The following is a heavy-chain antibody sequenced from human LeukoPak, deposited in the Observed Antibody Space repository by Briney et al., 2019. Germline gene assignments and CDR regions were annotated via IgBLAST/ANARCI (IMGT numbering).Heavy chain of an antibody. Sequence: PGGSLRLSCAASGFTFSSYWMSWVRQAPGKGQEWVANIKQDGSEKYYVDSVKGRFTISRDNAKNSLYLQMNSLRAEDTAVYYCARDRLRYFDWLSDAFDIWGQGTMVTVSS. J-gene: IGHJ3*02. V-gene: IGHV3-7*01. CDR2: IKQDGSEK. CDR3: ARDRLRYFDWLSDAFDI. CDR1: GFTFSSYW. D-gene: IGHD3-9*01.